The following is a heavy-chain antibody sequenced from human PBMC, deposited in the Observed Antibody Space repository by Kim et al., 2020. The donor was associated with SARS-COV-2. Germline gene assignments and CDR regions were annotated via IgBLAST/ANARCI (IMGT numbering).Heavy chain of an antibody. V-gene: IGHV3-7*03. CDR2: IRHDGNDK. CDR3: TRGPGAAHAPQYYDYYG. J-gene: IGHJ6*01. D-gene: IGHD6-13*01. Sequence: GGSLRLSCAASGFTFSGYWLSWVRQAPGRRLELVAFIRHDGNDKHYVDSVQGRFTISRDNSENSLFLQMNSLRAEDTAMYYCTRGPGAAHAPQYYDYYG. CDR1: GFTFSGYW.